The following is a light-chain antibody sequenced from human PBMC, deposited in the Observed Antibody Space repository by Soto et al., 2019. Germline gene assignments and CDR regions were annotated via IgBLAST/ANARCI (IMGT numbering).Light chain of an antibody. CDR2: AAS. Sequence: DIQMTQSPSSLSASIGDRASITCRTSEKLDNFLNWYQQKPGKAPSLLIYAASSLHSGVPSRFRGSSSGTESTLTISSLQFEDFATYYCQHSYSVRRTFGHGTKV. J-gene: IGKJ1*01. CDR3: QHSYSVRRT. V-gene: IGKV1-39*01. CDR1: EKLDNF.